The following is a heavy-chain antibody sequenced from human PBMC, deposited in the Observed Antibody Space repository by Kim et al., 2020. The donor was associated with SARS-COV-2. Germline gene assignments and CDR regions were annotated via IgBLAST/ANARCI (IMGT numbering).Heavy chain of an antibody. CDR3: AREWRITMVRGVNSGVYYYYGMDV. Sequence: GGSLRLSCAASGFTFSSYWMSWVRQAPGKGLEWVANIKQDGSEKYYVDSVKGRFTISRDNAKNSLYLQMNSLRAEDTAVYYCAREWRITMVRGVNSGVYYYYGMDVWGQGTTVTVSS. D-gene: IGHD3-10*01. V-gene: IGHV3-7*01. CDR2: IKQDGSEK. CDR1: GFTFSSYW. J-gene: IGHJ6*02.